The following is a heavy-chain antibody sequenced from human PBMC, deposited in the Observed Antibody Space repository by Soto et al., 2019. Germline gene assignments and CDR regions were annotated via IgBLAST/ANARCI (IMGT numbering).Heavy chain of an antibody. Sequence: QVQLVQSGAEVKKPGSSVKVSCKASGGTFSSYAISWVRQAPGRGLEWMGGIIPIFGTANYAQKFQGRVTISADESTSTAYMELGSLGSEDTAVYYCARELELREAWFDPWGQGTLVTVSS. CDR1: GGTFSSYA. CDR3: ARELELREAWFDP. J-gene: IGHJ5*02. V-gene: IGHV1-69*01. D-gene: IGHD1-7*01. CDR2: IIPIFGTA.